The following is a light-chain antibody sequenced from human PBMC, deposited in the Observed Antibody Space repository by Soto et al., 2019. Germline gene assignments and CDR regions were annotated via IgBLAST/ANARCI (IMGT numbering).Light chain of an antibody. Sequence: EIVLTQSPGTLSLSPGERATLFCRASQGVSRSYFAWYQQKPGQAPRLLIYAASSRATGVPDRFSGSGSGTDFTLTISSLQSEDFAVYFCHQYSNWPSGTFGPGTTVDIK. CDR3: HQYSNWPSGT. V-gene: IGKV3-20*01. CDR2: AAS. J-gene: IGKJ3*01. CDR1: QGVSRSY.